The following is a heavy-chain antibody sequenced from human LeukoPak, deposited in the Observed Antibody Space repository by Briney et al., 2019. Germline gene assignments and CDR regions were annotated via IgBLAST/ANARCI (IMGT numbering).Heavy chain of an antibody. CDR1: GFIVSRKY. Sequence: GGSLRLSCAASGFIVSRKYMSWVRQAPGKGLEWVAIISNDGSRKYYAHSVEGRFTISRDNSKNTLYLQMDSLRAEDTAVYYCARDRAWNYFDYWGQGTLVTVSS. D-gene: IGHD3-3*01. CDR2: ISNDGSRK. V-gene: IGHV3-30*03. CDR3: ARDRAWNYFDY. J-gene: IGHJ4*02.